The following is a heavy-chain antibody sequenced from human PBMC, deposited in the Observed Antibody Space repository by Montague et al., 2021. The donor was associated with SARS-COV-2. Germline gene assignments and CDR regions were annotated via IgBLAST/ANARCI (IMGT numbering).Heavy chain of an antibody. Sequence: SLRLPCAASGFTFDDYTMHWVRQAPGKGLEWVSLISWDGGSTYYADSVKGRFTISRDNSKNSLYLQMNSLRTEDTALYYCAKDMGAWNYYYGMDVWGQGTTVTVSS. J-gene: IGHJ6*02. D-gene: IGHD1-1*01. CDR2: ISWDGGST. V-gene: IGHV3-43*01. CDR1: GFTFDDYT. CDR3: AKDMGAWNYYYGMDV.